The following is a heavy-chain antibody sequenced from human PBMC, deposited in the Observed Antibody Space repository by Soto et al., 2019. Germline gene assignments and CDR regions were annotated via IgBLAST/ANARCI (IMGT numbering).Heavy chain of an antibody. Sequence: EVHLLESGGGLVQPGGSLRLSCAASGFTFSSYAMRWVRQAPVKGLEWVSAISGSGGSTYYADSVKGRFTISRDNSKNTLYLQMNGLRAEDTAVYYCARRGSGSYYDYWGQGTLVTVSS. V-gene: IGHV3-23*01. CDR2: ISGSGGST. J-gene: IGHJ4*02. CDR3: ARRGSGSYYDY. D-gene: IGHD1-26*01. CDR1: GFTFSSYA.